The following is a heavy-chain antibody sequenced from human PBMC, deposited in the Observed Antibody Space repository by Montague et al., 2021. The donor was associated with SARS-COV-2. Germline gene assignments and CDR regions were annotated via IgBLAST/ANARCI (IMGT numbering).Heavy chain of an antibody. CDR1: GGSISSDSYY. CDR3: ARAVIYGGYAFAYFDF. J-gene: IGHJ4*02. D-gene: IGHD5-12*01. V-gene: IGHV4-61*02. Sequence: TLSLTCTVSGGSISSDSYYWSWIRQPAGKGLEWIGRVYTTGSTNYNLSLQSRVTISGDTSRNQFSLRLTSVTAADTAMYYCARAVIYGGYAFAYFDFWGPGVLVTVSS. CDR2: VYTTGST.